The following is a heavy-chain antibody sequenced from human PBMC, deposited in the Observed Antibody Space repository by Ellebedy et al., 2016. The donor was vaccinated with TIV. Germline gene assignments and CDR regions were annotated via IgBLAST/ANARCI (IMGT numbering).Heavy chain of an antibody. CDR2: MNPNSGNT. V-gene: IGHV1-8*01. J-gene: IGHJ3*02. CDR3: AVGVYYDSSGSNAFDI. CDR1: GYTFTSYD. Sequence: AASVKVSCKASGYTFTSYDINWARQATGQGLEWMGWMNPNSGNTGYAQKFQGRVTMTRNTSISTAYMELRSLRSDDTAVYYCAVGVYYDSSGSNAFDIWGQGTMVTVSS. D-gene: IGHD3-22*01.